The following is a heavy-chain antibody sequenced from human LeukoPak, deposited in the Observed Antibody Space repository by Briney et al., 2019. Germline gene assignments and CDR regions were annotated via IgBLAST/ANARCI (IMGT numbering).Heavy chain of an antibody. CDR3: ARSPLTYCSSTSCYGLDP. D-gene: IGHD2-2*01. Sequence: ASVKVSCKVSGYTLTELSMHWVRQAPGKGLEWMGGFDPEDGETIYAQKFQGRVTMTRDTSISTAYMELSRLRSDDTAVYYCARSPLTYCSSTSCYGLDPWGQGTLVTVSS. CDR2: FDPEDGET. J-gene: IGHJ5*02. CDR1: GYTLTELS. V-gene: IGHV1-24*01.